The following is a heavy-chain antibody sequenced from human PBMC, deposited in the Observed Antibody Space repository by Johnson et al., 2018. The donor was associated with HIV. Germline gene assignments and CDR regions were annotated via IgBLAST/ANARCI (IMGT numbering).Heavy chain of an antibody. V-gene: IGHV3-66*01. J-gene: IGHJ3*02. CDR1: GFTVTSHY. CDR2: IYTGGNT. Sequence: VQLVESGGGLVQPGGSLRLSCAASGFTVTSHYMSWVRQAPGMGLEWVSVIYTGGNTYYANSVKDRFTISRDISKNTLYLEMNIMRAEDTAVYYCARDIIAVAGYDAFDIWGQGTMVTVSS. D-gene: IGHD6-19*01. CDR3: ARDIIAVAGYDAFDI.